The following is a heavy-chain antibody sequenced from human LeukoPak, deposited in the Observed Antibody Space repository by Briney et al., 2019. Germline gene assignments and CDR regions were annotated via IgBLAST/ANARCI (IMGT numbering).Heavy chain of an antibody. D-gene: IGHD3-22*01. CDR3: ARGDYYDSSGYFD. CDR1: GFTFSSYW. CDR2: IKQDGSEK. J-gene: IGHJ4*02. V-gene: IGHV3-7*01. Sequence: PGRSLRLSCAASGFTFSSYWMSWVRQAPGKGLEWVANIKQDGSEKYYVDSVKGRFTISRDNAKNSLYLQMNSLRAEDTAVYYCARGDYYDSSGYFDWGQGTLVTVSS.